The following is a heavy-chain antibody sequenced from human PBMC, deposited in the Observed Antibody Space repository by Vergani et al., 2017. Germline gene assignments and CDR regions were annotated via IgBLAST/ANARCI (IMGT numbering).Heavy chain of an antibody. Sequence: QVQLQESGPGLVKPSETLSLTCTVSSGSISPYYWNWIRQPPGKGPEWIGYIYYNGSADYNPSLKGRVTISIDTSKNQFSLRLRSVTAADTAVYYCANYRADCGSDCYLSWGQGTLVTVSS. D-gene: IGHD2-21*02. J-gene: IGHJ5*02. CDR2: IYYNGSA. V-gene: IGHV4-59*01. CDR3: ANYRADCGSDCYLS. CDR1: SGSISPYY.